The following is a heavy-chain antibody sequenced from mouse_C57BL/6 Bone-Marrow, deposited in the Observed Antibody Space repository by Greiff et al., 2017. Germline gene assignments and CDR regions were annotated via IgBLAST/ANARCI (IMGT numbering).Heavy chain of an antibody. CDR3: ARQGSYDGYYGY. CDR2: ISSGGSYT. V-gene: IGHV5-6*01. J-gene: IGHJ2*01. Sequence: DVLLVESGGDLVKPGGSLKLSCATSGFTFSSYGMSWVRQTPDKRLEWVATISSGGSYTYYTDSVKGRFTISRDNAKNTLYLQMSSLKSEATAMYYCARQGSYDGYYGYWGQGTTLTVSS. CDR1: GFTFSSYG. D-gene: IGHD2-3*01.